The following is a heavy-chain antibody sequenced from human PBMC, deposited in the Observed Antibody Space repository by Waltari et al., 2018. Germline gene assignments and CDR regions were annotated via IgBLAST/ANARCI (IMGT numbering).Heavy chain of an antibody. Sequence: EEQLVESGGGVILIGGSLRLSCEGSGVRVSDHYRNWVRQGPGKGLEWGSTIDRDGNTYYADSVKGRFATSRGSSRDTVYFEMNSLRPDDTAVYYCASTLHLDGWLDGFDIWGQGTVVTVSS. V-gene: IGHV3-53*01. J-gene: IGHJ3*02. D-gene: IGHD1-1*01. CDR2: IDRDGNT. CDR1: GVRVSDHY. CDR3: ASTLHLDGWLDGFDI.